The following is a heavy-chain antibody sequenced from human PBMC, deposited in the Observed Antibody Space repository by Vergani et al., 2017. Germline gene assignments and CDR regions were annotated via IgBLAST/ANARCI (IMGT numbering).Heavy chain of an antibody. V-gene: IGHV3-74*03. CDR1: GFSFRTFS. CDR2: ISPDGGST. CDR3: VRDQVTMLRGSDALDI. D-gene: IGHD3-10*01. J-gene: IGHJ3*02. Sequence: DVDLVESGGGFVQPGGSRRLSCAASGFSFRTFSMFWVRQPPGKGLAWVSKISPDGGSTEYADSVRGRFTISRDNANSMLYLEMTNLQTEDTAMYYCVRDQVTMLRGSDALDIWGHGTMVTVSS.